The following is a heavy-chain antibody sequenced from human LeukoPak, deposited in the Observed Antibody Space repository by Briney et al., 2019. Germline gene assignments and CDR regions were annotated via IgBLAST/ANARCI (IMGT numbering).Heavy chain of an antibody. Sequence: GRSLRLSCAASGFTFDDYAMHWVRQAPGKGLEWVSGISWNSGSIVYADSVKGRFTISRDNAKNALFLEMNSLRAEDTAVYYCARERMYSGSGSTFPYYDYWGQGTLVIVSS. CDR3: ARERMYSGSGSTFPYYDY. D-gene: IGHD3-10*01. V-gene: IGHV3-9*01. CDR1: GFTFDDYA. J-gene: IGHJ4*02. CDR2: ISWNSGSI.